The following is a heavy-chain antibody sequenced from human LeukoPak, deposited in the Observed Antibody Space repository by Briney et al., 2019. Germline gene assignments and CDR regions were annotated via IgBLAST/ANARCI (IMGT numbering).Heavy chain of an antibody. V-gene: IGHV3-53*01. CDR1: GFTFGDYA. Sequence: GGSLRLSCTASGFTFGDYAMSWVRQAPGKGLEWFSVIHSGGSTYYADSVKGRFTISRDNSKNTLYLQMNSLRAEDTAVYYCARARTGWYVDYWGQGTLVTVSS. J-gene: IGHJ4*02. D-gene: IGHD6-19*01. CDR3: ARARTGWYVDY. CDR2: IHSGGST.